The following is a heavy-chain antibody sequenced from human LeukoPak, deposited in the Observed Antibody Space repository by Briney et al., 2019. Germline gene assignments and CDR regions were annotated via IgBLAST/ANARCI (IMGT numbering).Heavy chain of an antibody. CDR3: ARPAAGTLVNFDY. J-gene: IGHJ4*02. Sequence: PDGSLRLFCAASGFTFSSYDMHWVRHAPGKGLVGVAVISYDGSNKYYADTVKVRFTISRDNSKNTLYLQMNSLRAEDTAVYNYARPAAGTLVNFDYWGQGTLVTVSS. V-gene: IGHV3-30-3*01. CDR1: GFTFSSYD. CDR2: ISYDGSNK. D-gene: IGHD6-13*01.